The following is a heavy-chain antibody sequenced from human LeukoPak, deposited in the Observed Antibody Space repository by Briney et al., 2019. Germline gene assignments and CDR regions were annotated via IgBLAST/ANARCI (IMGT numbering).Heavy chain of an antibody. V-gene: IGHV4-30-4*08. CDR3: ARHISSGGTYAHFDY. D-gene: IGHD1-26*01. CDR2: IYNSGTT. J-gene: IGHJ4*02. CDR1: GGSISSGNYY. Sequence: SETLSLTCSVSGGSISSGNYYWSWIRQHPGTGLEWIGYIYNSGTTSYNPSLKTRVTMSLDTSKNQVSLNLNSVTAADTAVYYCARHISSGGTYAHFDYWGQGTLVTVSS.